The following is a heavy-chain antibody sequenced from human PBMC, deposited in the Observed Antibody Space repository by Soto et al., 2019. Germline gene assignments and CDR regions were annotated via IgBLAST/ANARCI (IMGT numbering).Heavy chain of an antibody. CDR2: IRSKPSSSAP. CDR1: GFTLSGST. Sequence: EVQLVESGGGLVQPGGSLKLSCAASGFTLSGSTMHWVRQASGKGLEWVGRIRSKPSSSAPAYAASVRGRFTISRDDSESSAYVEMSSVRVDDTAVYYCYSGYCSGGSCSWSDQWVRGTLVAVTS. J-gene: IGHJ5*02. V-gene: IGHV3-73*01. D-gene: IGHD2-15*01. CDR3: YSGYCSGGSCSWSDQ.